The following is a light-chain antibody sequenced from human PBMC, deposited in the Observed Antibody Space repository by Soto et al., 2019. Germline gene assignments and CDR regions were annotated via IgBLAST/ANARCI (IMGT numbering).Light chain of an antibody. Sequence: EIVLTHSPGTLSLSPGERATLSCRASQSVSSSYLAWYQQKPGQAPRLLIYGASSRATGIPDRFSGSGSGTDFTLTISRLEPEDFAVYYCQQYGSSRWTFGQGTK. CDR1: QSVSSSY. V-gene: IGKV3-20*01. CDR3: QQYGSSRWT. CDR2: GAS. J-gene: IGKJ1*01.